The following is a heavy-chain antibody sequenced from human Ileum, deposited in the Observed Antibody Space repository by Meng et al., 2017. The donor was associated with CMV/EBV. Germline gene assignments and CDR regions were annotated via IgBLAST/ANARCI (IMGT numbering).Heavy chain of an antibody. J-gene: IGHJ4*02. CDR2: INPNSGGT. D-gene: IGHD3-22*01. Sequence: ASVKVSCKASGYTFTTYDIHWVRQATGQGLEWMGWINPNSGGTNYAQKFQGRVTMTRDTSISTAYMELSRLRSDDTAVYYCARADYYDSSGYPPGYYWGQGTLVTVSS. CDR1: GYTFTTYD. V-gene: IGHV1-2*02. CDR3: ARADYYDSSGYPPGYY.